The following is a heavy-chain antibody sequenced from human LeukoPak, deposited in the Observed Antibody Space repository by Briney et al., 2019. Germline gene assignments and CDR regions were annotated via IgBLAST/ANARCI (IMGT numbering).Heavy chain of an antibody. V-gene: IGHV3-21*04. CDR2: ISSSSSYI. CDR3: ARDRGGGFDY. J-gene: IGHJ4*02. D-gene: IGHD3-16*01. CDR1: GFTFSSYS. Sequence: GGSLRLSCAASGFTFSSYSMNWVRQAPGKGLEWVSSISSSSSYIYYADSVKGRFTISRDNARNSLYLQMNSLRAEDTAVYYCARDRGGGFDYWGQGTLVTVSS.